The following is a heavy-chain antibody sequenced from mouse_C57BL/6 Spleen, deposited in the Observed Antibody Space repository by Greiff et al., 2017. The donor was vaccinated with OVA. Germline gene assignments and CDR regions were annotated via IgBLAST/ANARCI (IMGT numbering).Heavy chain of an antibody. CDR3: ARGESLYWYFDV. V-gene: IGHV1-53*01. J-gene: IGHJ1*03. CDR1: GYTFTSYW. Sequence: QVQLQQPGTDLVKPGASVKLSCKASGYTFTSYWMHWVKQRPGQGLEWLGNINPSNGGTNYNEKFKSKATLTVDKSSSTAYMQLSSLTSEDSAVYYCARGESLYWYFDVWGTGTTVTVSS. CDR2: INPSNGGT.